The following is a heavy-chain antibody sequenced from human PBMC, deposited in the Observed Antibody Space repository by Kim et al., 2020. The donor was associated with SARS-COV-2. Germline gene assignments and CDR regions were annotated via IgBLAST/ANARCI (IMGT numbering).Heavy chain of an antibody. D-gene: IGHD5-18*01. J-gene: IGHJ4*02. Sequence: YAESVKGRFTISRDNSRNTLYLQMTNLRTEDTAVYYCARIQAGTVRADYWGQGTLVTVSS. V-gene: IGHV3-30*07. CDR3: ARIQAGTVRADY.